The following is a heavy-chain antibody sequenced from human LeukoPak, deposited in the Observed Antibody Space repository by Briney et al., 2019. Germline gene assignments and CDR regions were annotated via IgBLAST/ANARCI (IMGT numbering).Heavy chain of an antibody. CDR1: GGTFSNYA. CDR3: AALVAATLGGDY. Sequence: GASVKVSCKASGGTFSNYAISWVRQAPGQGLEWMGGIIPIFGTANYAQKFQGRVTITADESTSTAYMELSSLRSEDTAVYYCAALVAATLGGDYWGQGTLVTVSS. V-gene: IGHV1-69*13. J-gene: IGHJ4*02. CDR2: IIPIFGTA. D-gene: IGHD2-15*01.